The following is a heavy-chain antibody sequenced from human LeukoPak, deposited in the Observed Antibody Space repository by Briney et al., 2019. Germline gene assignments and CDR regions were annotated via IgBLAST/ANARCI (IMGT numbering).Heavy chain of an antibody. Sequence: GGSLSLSCAASGFTFSSYNMNWVRQAPGKGLEWVSSISSSSNYIYYADSVKGRFTISRDNAKNSLYLQMNSLRAEDTAVYYCAREYSYGSSADMDVWGKGTTVTVSS. V-gene: IGHV3-21*01. CDR1: GFTFSSYN. CDR2: ISSSSNYI. J-gene: IGHJ6*03. D-gene: IGHD5-18*01. CDR3: AREYSYGSSADMDV.